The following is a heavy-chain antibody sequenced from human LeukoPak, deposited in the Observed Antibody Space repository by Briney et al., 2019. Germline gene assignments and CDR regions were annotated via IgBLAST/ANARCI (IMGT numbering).Heavy chain of an antibody. J-gene: IGHJ4*02. D-gene: IGHD2-8*02. V-gene: IGHV4-39*01. CDR3: AGHHPRNTVDF. CDR2: IYYSGST. Sequence: SETLSLTCTVSGGSISSSSYYWGWIRQPPGKGLEWIGSIYYSGSTYYNPSLKIRVTISVDTSKNQFSLKLSSVTAADTAVYYCAGHHPRNTVDFWGQGTLVTVSS. CDR1: GGSISSSSYY.